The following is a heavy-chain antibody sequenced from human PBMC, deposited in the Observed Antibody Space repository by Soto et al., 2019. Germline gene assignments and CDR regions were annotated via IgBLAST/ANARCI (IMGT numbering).Heavy chain of an antibody. D-gene: IGHD1-26*01. V-gene: IGHV1-69*06. CDR2: IIPILGTI. J-gene: IGHJ4*02. CDR3: ARGKGWEQPSNHYDFDY. Sequence: FLISAIAWVRQAPGQGLEWMGGIIPILGTIHIAQNFQGRVNFTADRSTSTAYMDLSSLRSEDTATYFCARGKGWEQPSNHYDFDYWGKGSQVIVSS. CDR1: FLISA.